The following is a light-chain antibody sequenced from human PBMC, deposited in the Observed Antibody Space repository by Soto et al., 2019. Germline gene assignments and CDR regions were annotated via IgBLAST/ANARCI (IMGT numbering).Light chain of an antibody. Sequence: EIVMTQSPATLSLSPGQRATLSCRASQSVYSNLAWYQQKPGQAPRLLISGASTRATGIPARFSGSGSGTEFTLPISSLQYEDFAAYYCQHYNNWPFTFGGGTNVEIK. CDR2: GAS. J-gene: IGKJ4*02. CDR3: QHYNNWPFT. CDR1: QSVYSN. V-gene: IGKV3-15*01.